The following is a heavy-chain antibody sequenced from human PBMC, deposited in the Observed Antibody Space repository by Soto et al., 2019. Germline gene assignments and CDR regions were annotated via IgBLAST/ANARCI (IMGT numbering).Heavy chain of an antibody. D-gene: IGHD1-1*01. CDR3: ARGRYGDY. V-gene: IGHV1-18*01. J-gene: IGHJ4*02. Sequence: QVHLVESGAEVKKPGASVKVSCQGSGYAFTIYGITRVRQAPGQGLEWMGWISAHNGNTNYAQKLQGRVTVTRDTSTSTAYMELRSLRYDDTAVYYCARGRYGDYWGQGALVTVSS. CDR1: GYAFTIYG. CDR2: ISAHNGNT.